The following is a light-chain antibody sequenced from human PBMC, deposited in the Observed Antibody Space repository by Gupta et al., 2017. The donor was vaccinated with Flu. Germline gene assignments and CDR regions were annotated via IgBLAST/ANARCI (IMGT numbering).Light chain of an antibody. CDR2: LVS. CDR3: MQGAHWPWA. CDR1: QSLVYTDGSTV. J-gene: IGKJ1*01. V-gene: IGKV2-30*01. Sequence: DVVMTQSPRSLPVALGQPASISCRSSQSLVYTDGSTVLHWFQQRPGQSPRRLIYLVSHRESGVPDRWSGSGSGTEYTLKISRVEAEDVGIDFCMQGAHWPWAFGQGTKVEIK.